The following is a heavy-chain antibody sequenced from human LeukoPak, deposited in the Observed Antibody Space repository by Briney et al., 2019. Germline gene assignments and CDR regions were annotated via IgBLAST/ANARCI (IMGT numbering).Heavy chain of an antibody. J-gene: IGHJ3*02. CDR1: GYTFTSYY. V-gene: IGHV1-46*01. D-gene: IGHD5-18*01. Sequence: ASVKVSCKASGYTFTSYYMHWVRQAPGQGLEWMGIINPTSGTTSYARKFRGRVTMTRDTSTSTAHMELRSLRSDDTAVYYCARDAPVTPIDAFDIWGQGTMVTVSS. CDR2: INPTSGTT. CDR3: ARDAPVTPIDAFDI.